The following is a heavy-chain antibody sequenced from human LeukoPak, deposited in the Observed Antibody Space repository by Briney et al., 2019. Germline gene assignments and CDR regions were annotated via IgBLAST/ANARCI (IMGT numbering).Heavy chain of an antibody. CDR2: ISGGTT. J-gene: IGHJ4*02. D-gene: IGHD6-19*01. CDR3: SRGSGWLSVY. CDR1: GFSFGDYL. Sequence: GRSRRLSCTASGFSFGDYLMSWFRQAPGKGLEWIGFISGGTTEYAASVKGRFTISRDDSTSIAYLQMNSLTTEDTAVYYCSRGSGWLSVYWGQGTLVTVSS. V-gene: IGHV3-49*03.